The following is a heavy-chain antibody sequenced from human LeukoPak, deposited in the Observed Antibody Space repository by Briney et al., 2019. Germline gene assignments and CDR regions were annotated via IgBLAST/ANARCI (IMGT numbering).Heavy chain of an antibody. Sequence: GGSLRLSCAASGVTFRNFGMNWGRQAPGKGLEWGSGITGGGDTTYYADSVKGRVTISRDNSKTTLDMQMDSLRAEATASYYCEKVLSTGYYYESWGPGSLVTVS. CDR1: GVTFRNFG. V-gene: IGHV3-23*01. CDR2: ITGGGDTT. D-gene: IGHD3-22*01. CDR3: EKVLSTGYYYES. J-gene: IGHJ5*01.